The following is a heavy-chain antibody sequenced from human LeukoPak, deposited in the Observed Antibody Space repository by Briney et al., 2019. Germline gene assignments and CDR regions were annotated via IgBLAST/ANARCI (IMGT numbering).Heavy chain of an antibody. CDR2: ISAYNGNT. V-gene: IGHV1-18*01. CDR3: ASSPGTVTTPGY. D-gene: IGHD4-17*01. Sequence: ASVKVSCQASGYTFTSYDINWVRQATGQGLEWMGWISAYNGNTNYAQKLQGRVTMTTDTSTSTAYMELRSLRSDDTAVYYCASSPGTVTTPGYWGQGTLVTVSS. CDR1: GYTFTSYD. J-gene: IGHJ4*02.